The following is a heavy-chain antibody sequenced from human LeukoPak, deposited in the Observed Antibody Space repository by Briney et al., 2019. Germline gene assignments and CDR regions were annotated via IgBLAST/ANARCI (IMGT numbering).Heavy chain of an antibody. V-gene: IGHV4-39*02. CDR2: VYYSGST. CDR3: AREMGVVTAHGIDV. CDR1: GGSISSISSNNYH. D-gene: IGHD4-23*01. J-gene: IGHJ6*02. Sequence: PSETLSLTCIISGGSISSISSNNYHWGWIRQPPGKGLEWIGSVYYSGSTYYNPSLKSRVTISVDTSKNQFSLKLSSVTAADTALYYCAREMGVVTAHGIDVWGQGTTVTVSS.